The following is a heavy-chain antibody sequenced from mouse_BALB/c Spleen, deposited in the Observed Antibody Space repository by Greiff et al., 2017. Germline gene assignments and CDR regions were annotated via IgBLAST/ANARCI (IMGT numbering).Heavy chain of an antibody. CDR2: ISNGGGST. CDR3: ARLANWDYFDY. J-gene: IGHJ2*01. CDR1: GFTFSSYT. Sequence: EVMLVESGGGLVQPGGSLKLSCAASGFTFSSYTMSWVRQTPEKRLEWVAYISNGGGSTYYPDTVKGRFTISRDNAKNTLYLQMSSLKSEDTAMYYCARLANWDYFDYWGQGTTLTVSS. D-gene: IGHD4-1*01. V-gene: IGHV5-12-2*01.